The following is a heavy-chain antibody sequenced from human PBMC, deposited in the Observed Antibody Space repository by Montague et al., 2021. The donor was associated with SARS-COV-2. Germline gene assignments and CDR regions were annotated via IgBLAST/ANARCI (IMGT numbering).Heavy chain of an antibody. CDR2: INHSGST. Sequence: SETLSLTCAVYGGSFSGYYWSWLRQPPGKGLEWIGEINHSGSTNYNPSLKSRVTISIDTPKNQFSLKLSSVTAADTAVYYCAREGRQLGVAYYYFCIDVWGKGTMVTVSS. D-gene: IGHD6-6*01. CDR1: GGSFSGYY. CDR3: AREGRQLGVAYYYFCIDV. V-gene: IGHV4-34*01. J-gene: IGHJ6*03.